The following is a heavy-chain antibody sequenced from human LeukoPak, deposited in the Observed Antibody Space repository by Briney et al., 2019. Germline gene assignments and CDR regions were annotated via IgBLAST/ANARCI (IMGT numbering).Heavy chain of an antibody. CDR1: GFTFSSYG. D-gene: IGHD3-22*01. CDR2: ISSSSSTI. Sequence: GGSLRLSCAASGFTFSSYGMTWVRQAPGKGLEWVSYISSSSSTIYYADSVKGRFTISRDNSKNTLYLQMNSLRAEDTAVYYCAKEGLDSSGYLYAFDIWGQGTMVTVSS. CDR3: AKEGLDSSGYLYAFDI. V-gene: IGHV3-48*04. J-gene: IGHJ3*02.